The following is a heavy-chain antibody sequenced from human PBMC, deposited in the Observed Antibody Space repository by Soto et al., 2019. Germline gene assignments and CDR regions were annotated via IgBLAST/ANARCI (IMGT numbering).Heavy chain of an antibody. V-gene: IGHV1-3*05. CDR1: GYTFTSYA. CDR2: INAGNGNT. D-gene: IGHD2-15*01. J-gene: IGHJ4*02. CDR3: ARGESVVGDY. Sequence: QVQLVQSGAEEKKPGASVKVSCKASGYTFTSYAMHWVRQAPGQRLEWMGWINAGNGNTKCSQKFQDRVTMTRDTSASTAYMELSSLRSEDTAVYYCARGESVVGDYWGQGTLVTVSS.